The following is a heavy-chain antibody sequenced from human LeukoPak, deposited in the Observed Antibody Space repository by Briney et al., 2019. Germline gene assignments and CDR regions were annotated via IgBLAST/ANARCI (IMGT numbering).Heavy chain of an antibody. CDR3: ARAGSSSRWVNDY. CDR1: GYTFTGYY. V-gene: IGHV1-2*02. Sequence: GASVKVSCKASGYTFTGYYMHWVRQAPRQGLEWMGWINPNSGGTNYAQKFQGRVTMTRDTSISTAYMELSRLTSDDTAVYYCARAGSSSRWVNDYWGQGTLVTVSS. D-gene: IGHD6-13*01. CDR2: INPNSGGT. J-gene: IGHJ4*02.